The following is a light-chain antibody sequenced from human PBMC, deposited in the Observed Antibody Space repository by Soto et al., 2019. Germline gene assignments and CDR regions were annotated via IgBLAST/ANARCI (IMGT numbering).Light chain of an antibody. V-gene: IGKV1-17*01. CDR2: AAS. CDR3: LQHNTYPRT. J-gene: IGKJ1*01. CDR1: QGIRND. Sequence: QISLSPSTPSALMRDRLTITSRASQGIRNDLGWYQQRPGKAPKRLIYAASTLQPGVPSRFSGSGSGTDFTLTIISLQPDDVATYYCLQHNTYPRTFGQGTKVDI.